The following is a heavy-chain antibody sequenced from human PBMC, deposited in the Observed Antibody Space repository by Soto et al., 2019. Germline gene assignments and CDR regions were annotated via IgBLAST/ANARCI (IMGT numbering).Heavy chain of an antibody. Sequence: SLRLSCAASGFTFSSYWMSWVRQAPGKGLEWVANIKQDGSEKYYVDSVKGRFTISRDNAKNSLYLQMNSLRAEDTAVYYCARVGAAVGYGMDVCGQGTTVTVSS. CDR3: ARVGAAVGYGMDV. J-gene: IGHJ6*02. CDR2: IKQDGSEK. D-gene: IGHD6-13*01. V-gene: IGHV3-7*01. CDR1: GFTFSSYW.